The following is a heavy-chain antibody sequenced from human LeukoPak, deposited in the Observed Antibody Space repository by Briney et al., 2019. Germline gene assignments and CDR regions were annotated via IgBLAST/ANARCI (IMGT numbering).Heavy chain of an antibody. CDR2: IYHSRST. D-gene: IGHD3-22*01. J-gene: IGHJ4*02. V-gene: IGHV4-59*11. Sequence: SETLSLTCTVSGGSISSHYWSWIRQPPGKGLEWIGYIYHSRSTNYNLPLKSRVTISVDASKKQFSLKLSSVTAADTAVYYCARTRDDSSGYLSIDYWGQGTLVTVSS. CDR1: GGSISSHY. CDR3: ARTRDDSSGYLSIDY.